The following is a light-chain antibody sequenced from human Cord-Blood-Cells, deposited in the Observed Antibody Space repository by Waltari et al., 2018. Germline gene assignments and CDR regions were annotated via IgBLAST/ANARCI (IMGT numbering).Light chain of an antibody. V-gene: IGLV2-14*01. CDR1: SRDVGGYNY. Sequence: QSALTQPASVSGSPGQSITTSCTGTSRDVGGYNYVSWYQQHPGKAPKLMIYEVSKRPSGVSNRFSGSKSGNTASLTISGLQAEDEADYYCSSYTSSSTVFGGGTQLTVL. CDR2: EVS. CDR3: SSYTSSSTV. J-gene: IGLJ7*01.